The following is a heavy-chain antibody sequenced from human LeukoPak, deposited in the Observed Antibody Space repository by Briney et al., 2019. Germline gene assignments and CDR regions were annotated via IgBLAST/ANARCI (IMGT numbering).Heavy chain of an antibody. CDR1: GFMFSSDA. Sequence: GRSLRLSCAASGFMFSSDAMHWVRQAPGKGLEWVAVISYDGSNKYYADSAKGRFTISRDNSKNTLYLQMNSLRAEDTAVYYCARAPTLEWLSYYFDYWGQGTLVTVSS. J-gene: IGHJ4*02. V-gene: IGHV3-30-3*01. CDR3: ARAPTLEWLSYYFDY. D-gene: IGHD3-3*01. CDR2: ISYDGSNK.